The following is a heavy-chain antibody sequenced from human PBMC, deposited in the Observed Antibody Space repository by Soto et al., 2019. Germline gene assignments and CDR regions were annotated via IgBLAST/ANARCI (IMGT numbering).Heavy chain of an antibody. Sequence: SVKVSCKASGGTFSSYTISWVRQAPGQGLEWMGRIIPTLGIANYAQKFQGRVTITADESTSTAYMELSSLRSEDTAVYYCAIPGNSSGYDYYYYYGMDVWGQGTTVTVSS. CDR2: IIPTLGIA. D-gene: IGHD3-22*01. CDR3: AIPGNSSGYDYYYYYGMDV. J-gene: IGHJ6*02. V-gene: IGHV1-69*02. CDR1: GGTFSSYT.